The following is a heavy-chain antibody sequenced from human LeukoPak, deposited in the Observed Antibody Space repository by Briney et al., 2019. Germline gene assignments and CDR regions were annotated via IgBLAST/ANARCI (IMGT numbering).Heavy chain of an antibody. CDR2: INHSGST. CDR1: GGSFSGYY. CDR3: ARVFVVVPAAYNWFDP. D-gene: IGHD2-2*01. V-gene: IGHV4-34*01. J-gene: IGHJ5*02. Sequence: SETLSLTCAVYGGSFSGYYWSWIRQPPGKGLEWIGEINHSGSTNYNPSLKSRVTISVDTSKNQFSLKLSSVTAADTAVYYCARVFVVVPAAYNWFDPWGQEPWSPSPQ.